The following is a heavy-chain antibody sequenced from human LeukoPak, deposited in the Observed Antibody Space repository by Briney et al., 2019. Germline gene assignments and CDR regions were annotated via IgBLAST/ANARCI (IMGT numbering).Heavy chain of an antibody. CDR1: GFTFSSYW. V-gene: IGHV3-74*01. CDR3: XXXXXPSHYSSGWYWSRTGRRRDYYFDY. Sequence: SGGSLRLSCAASGFTFSSYWMHWVRQAPGKGLVWVSRINSDGSSTSYADSVKGRFTISRDNAKNTLYLQMNSLRAEDTAVYYXXXXXXPSHYSSGWYWSRTGRRRDYYFDYWGQGTLVTVSS. CDR2: INSDGSST. J-gene: IGHJ4*02. D-gene: IGHD6-19*01.